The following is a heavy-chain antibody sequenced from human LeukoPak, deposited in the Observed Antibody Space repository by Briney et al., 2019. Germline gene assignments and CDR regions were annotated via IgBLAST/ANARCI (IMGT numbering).Heavy chain of an antibody. Sequence: GASVKVSCKASGGTFSSYAISWVRQAPGQGLEWMGGIIPLFDTANHAQKFQGRVTITADKSTSTAYMELSSLRSDDTAVYYCARDSAVELVGGCSSTSCYVSCFDPWGQGTLVTVSS. V-gene: IGHV1-69*06. CDR3: ARDSAVELVGGCSSTSCYVSCFDP. J-gene: IGHJ5*02. CDR1: GGTFSSYA. D-gene: IGHD2-2*01. CDR2: IIPLFDTA.